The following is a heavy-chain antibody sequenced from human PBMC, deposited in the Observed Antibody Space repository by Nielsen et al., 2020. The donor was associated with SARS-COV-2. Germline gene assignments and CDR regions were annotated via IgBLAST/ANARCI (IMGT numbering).Heavy chain of an antibody. CDR3: ARAFSYYDFWSGSKEYYFDY. V-gene: IGHV3-20*04. CDR2: INWNGGST. D-gene: IGHD3-3*01. CDR1: GFTFDDYG. J-gene: IGHJ4*02. Sequence: GGSLRLSCAASGFTFDDYGMSWVRQAPGKGLEWVSGINWNGGSTGYADSVKGRFTISRDNAKNSLYLQMNSLRAGDTAVYYCARAFSYYDFWSGSKEYYFDYWGQGTLVTVSS.